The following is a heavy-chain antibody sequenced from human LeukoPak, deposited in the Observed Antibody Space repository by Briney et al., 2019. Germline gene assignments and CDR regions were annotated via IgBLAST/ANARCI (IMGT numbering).Heavy chain of an antibody. CDR1: GFTFSSYW. D-gene: IGHD3-3*01. CDR2: IKQDGSEK. J-gene: IGHJ4*02. Sequence: PGGSLRLSCSASGFTFSSYWMSWVRQAPGKGLEWVANIKQDGSEKYYVDSVKGRFTISRDNAKNSLYLQMNSLRAEDTAVYYCARDSDYDFWSGYPTDWGQGTLVTVSS. CDR3: ARDSDYDFWSGYPTD. V-gene: IGHV3-7*01.